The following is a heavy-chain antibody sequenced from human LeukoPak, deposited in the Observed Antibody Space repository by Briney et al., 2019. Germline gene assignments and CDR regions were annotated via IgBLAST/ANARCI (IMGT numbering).Heavy chain of an antibody. CDR1: GYTFTNFY. CDR2: IHPNDGDT. Sequence: ASVKVSCKASGYTFTNFYMHWVRQVPGQGLEWMGLIHPNDGDTKYAQEFQDRVTMTRDTSTSTVYMELSSLRPEDTAVYYCATYTQSGAQGVSDYWGQGTLVTVSS. V-gene: IGHV1-46*01. J-gene: IGHJ4*02. CDR3: ATYTQSGAQGVSDY. D-gene: IGHD3-10*01.